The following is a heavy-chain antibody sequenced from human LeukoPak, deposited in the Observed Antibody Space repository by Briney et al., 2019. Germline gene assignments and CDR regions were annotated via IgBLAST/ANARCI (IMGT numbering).Heavy chain of an antibody. Sequence: GGSLRLSCAASGFTFSSYSMNWVRQAPGKGLEWVSSISSSSSYIYYADSVKGRFTISRDNAKNSLYLQMNSLRAEDTAVYYCARDQIGAARPTRCFGYWGQGTLVTVSS. D-gene: IGHD6-6*01. CDR1: GFTFSSYS. V-gene: IGHV3-21*01. CDR3: ARDQIGAARPTRCFGY. J-gene: IGHJ4*02. CDR2: ISSSSSYI.